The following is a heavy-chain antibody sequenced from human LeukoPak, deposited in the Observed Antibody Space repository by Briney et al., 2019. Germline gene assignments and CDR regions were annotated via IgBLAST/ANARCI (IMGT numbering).Heavy chain of an antibody. CDR1: GFTFDDYA. Sequence: GRSLRLSCAASGFTFDDYAMHWVRQAPGKGLEWVSGISWNSGSIGYADSVKGRFTISRDNAKNSLYLQMNSLRAEDTALYYCAKDKYSGSYHDFDYWGQGTLVTVSS. CDR3: AKDKYSGSYHDFDY. J-gene: IGHJ4*02. D-gene: IGHD1-26*01. V-gene: IGHV3-9*01. CDR2: ISWNSGSI.